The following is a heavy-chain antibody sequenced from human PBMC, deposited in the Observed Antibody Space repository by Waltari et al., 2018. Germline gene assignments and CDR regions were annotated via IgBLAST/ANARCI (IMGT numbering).Heavy chain of an antibody. CDR3: ARDNGGYFDY. Sequence: QLQLQESGSGLVKPAQTLSLTCAGAGGSISSGGDSWSWIRQPPGKGLEWIGYIYHSGSTYYNPSLKSRVTISVDRSKNHFSLKLSSVPAADTAVYYCARDNGGYFDYWGQGTLVTVSS. CDR1: GGSISSGGDS. CDR2: IYHSGST. D-gene: IGHD2-8*01. V-gene: IGHV4-30-2*01. J-gene: IGHJ4*02.